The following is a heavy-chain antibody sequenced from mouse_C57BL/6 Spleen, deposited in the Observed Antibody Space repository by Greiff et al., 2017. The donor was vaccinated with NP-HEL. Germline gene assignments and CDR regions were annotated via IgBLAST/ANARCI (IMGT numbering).Heavy chain of an antibody. V-gene: IGHV5-6*01. CDR2: ISSGGSYT. CDR1: GFTFSSYG. D-gene: IGHD6-1*01. CDR3: ASCLLSEGYFDY. J-gene: IGHJ2*01. Sequence: EVKLVESGGDLVKPGGSLKLSCAASGFTFSSYGMSWVRQTPDKRLEWVATISSGGSYTYYPDSVKGRFTISRDNAKNTLYLQMSSLKSEDTAMYYCASCLLSEGYFDYWGQGTTLTVSS.